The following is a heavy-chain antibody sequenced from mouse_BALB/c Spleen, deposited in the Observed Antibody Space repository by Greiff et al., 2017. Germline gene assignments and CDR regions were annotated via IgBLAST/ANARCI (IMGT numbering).Heavy chain of an antibody. J-gene: IGHJ3*01. Sequence: EVKVVESGGGLVKPGGSLKLSCAASGFTFSDYYMYWVRQTPEKRLEWVATISDGGSYTYYPDSVKGRFTISRDNAKNNLYLQMSSLRSEDTAMYYCAIYGNDWLAYWGQGTLVTVSA. CDR1: GFTFSDYY. V-gene: IGHV5-4*02. D-gene: IGHD2-1*01. CDR2: ISDGGSYT. CDR3: AIYGNDWLAY.